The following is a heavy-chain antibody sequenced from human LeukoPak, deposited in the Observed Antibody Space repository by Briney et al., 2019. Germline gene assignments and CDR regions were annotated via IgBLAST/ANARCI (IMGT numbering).Heavy chain of an antibody. J-gene: IGHJ4*02. Sequence: GGSLRLSCAASGFTFSSYEMNWVRQAPGKGLERVSYISSSGSTIYYADSVKGRFTISRDNAKNSLYLQMNSLRAEDTAVYYCARAYGDYDFDYWGQGTLVTVSS. CDR1: GFTFSSYE. D-gene: IGHD4-17*01. CDR2: ISSSGSTI. CDR3: ARAYGDYDFDY. V-gene: IGHV3-48*03.